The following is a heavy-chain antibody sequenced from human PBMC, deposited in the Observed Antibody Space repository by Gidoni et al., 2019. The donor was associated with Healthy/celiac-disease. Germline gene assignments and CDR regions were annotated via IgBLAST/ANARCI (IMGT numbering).Heavy chain of an antibody. V-gene: IGHV3-21*01. J-gene: IGHJ4*02. CDR1: GFTFSSYS. CDR3: ARAIAAAEGGGPFDY. D-gene: IGHD6-13*01. Sequence: EVQLVESGGGLVKPGGSLRLSCAASGFTFSSYSMNWVRQAPGKGLEWVSSISSSSSYIYYADSVKGRFTISRDNAKNSLYLQMNSLRAEDTAVYYCARAIAAAEGGGPFDYWGQGTLVTVSS. CDR2: ISSSSSYI.